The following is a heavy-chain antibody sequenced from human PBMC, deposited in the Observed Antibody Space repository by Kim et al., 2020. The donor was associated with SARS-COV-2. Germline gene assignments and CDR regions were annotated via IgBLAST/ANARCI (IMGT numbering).Heavy chain of an antibody. CDR2: ISSNGGST. J-gene: IGHJ4*02. CDR3: VKDLGPWGGERIVATNHDY. Sequence: VGSLRLSCSASGFTFSSYAMHWVRQAPGKGLEYVSAISSNGGSTYYADSVKGRFTISRDNSKNTLYLQMSSLRAEDTAVYYCVKDLGPWGGERIVATNHDYWGQGTLVTVSS. D-gene: IGHD5-12*01. V-gene: IGHV3-64D*09. CDR1: GFTFSSYA.